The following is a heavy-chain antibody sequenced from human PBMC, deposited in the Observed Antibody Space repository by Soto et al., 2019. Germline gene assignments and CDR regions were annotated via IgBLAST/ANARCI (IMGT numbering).Heavy chain of an antibody. Sequence: HPGGSLRLSCSASGFNFGGYAISWVRQAPGKGLGWVGSIRGRAYSRTTEYAASVKGRFTISRDDSKNIAYLQMNSLETDDAGIYYCSRVKQWMDRFYYYGLDVWGQGTAVTVSS. V-gene: IGHV3-49*04. CDR1: GFNFGGYA. CDR2: IRGRAYSRTT. D-gene: IGHD6-19*01. J-gene: IGHJ6*02. CDR3: SRVKQWMDRFYYYGLDV.